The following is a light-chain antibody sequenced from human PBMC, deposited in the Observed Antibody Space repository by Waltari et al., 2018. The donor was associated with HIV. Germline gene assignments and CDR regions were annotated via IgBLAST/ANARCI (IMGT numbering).Light chain of an antibody. CDR2: ANN. Sequence: QSVLTQPPSASGTPGQRVTMSCSGSSSNIGSHTVQWYQHLPGTPPKLLIYANNQRPEGVPDRFSGSKSGTSASLAISGLQADDEADYYCAAWDDSLNGRIFGGGTKLTVL. CDR1: SSNIGSHT. V-gene: IGLV1-44*01. CDR3: AAWDDSLNGRI. J-gene: IGLJ2*01.